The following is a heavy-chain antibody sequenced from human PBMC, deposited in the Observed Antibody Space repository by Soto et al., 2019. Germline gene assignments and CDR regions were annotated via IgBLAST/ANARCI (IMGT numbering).Heavy chain of an antibody. CDR2: ISAYNGNT. CDR1: GYTFTSYG. J-gene: IGHJ6*02. V-gene: IGHV1-18*01. CDR3: AREVRAALRYYYYYGMDF. D-gene: IGHD6-6*01. Sequence: QVQLVQSGAEVKKPGASGKVSCKASGYTFTSYGISWVRQAPGQGRELMGWISAYNGNTNYAQKLQGRGTMTTDTPTSTAYMELRSLRSDDTAVYYCAREVRAALRYYYYYGMDFWGQGSTVTVSS.